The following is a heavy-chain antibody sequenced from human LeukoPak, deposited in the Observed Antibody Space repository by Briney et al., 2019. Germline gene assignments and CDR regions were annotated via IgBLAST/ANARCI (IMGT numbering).Heavy chain of an antibody. CDR3: TRDVPNYYGSGSSYFGMDV. CDR2: ISGSGGST. V-gene: IGHV3-23*01. CDR1: GFTFSSYA. J-gene: IGHJ6*02. D-gene: IGHD3-10*01. Sequence: GGSLRLSCAASGFTFSSYAMSWVRQAPGKGLEWVSAISGSGGSTYYADSVKGRFTISRDNSKNTLYLQMNSLRAEDTAVYYCTRDVPNYYGSGSSYFGMDVWGQGTTVTVSS.